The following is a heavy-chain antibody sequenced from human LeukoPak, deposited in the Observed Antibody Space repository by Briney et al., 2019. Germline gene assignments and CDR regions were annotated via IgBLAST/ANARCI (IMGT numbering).Heavy chain of an antibody. Sequence: SETLSLTCTVSGGSISSYYWSWIRQPPGKGLEWIGEINHSGSTNYNPSLKSRVTISVDTSKNQFSLKLSSVTAADTAVYYCARLAADLAYCGGDCYPNFDYWGQGTLVTVSS. J-gene: IGHJ4*02. CDR2: INHSGST. CDR3: ARLAADLAYCGGDCYPNFDY. D-gene: IGHD2-21*02. CDR1: GGSISSYY. V-gene: IGHV4-34*01.